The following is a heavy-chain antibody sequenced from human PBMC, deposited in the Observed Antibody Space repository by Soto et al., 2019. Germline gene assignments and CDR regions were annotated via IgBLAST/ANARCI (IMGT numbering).Heavy chain of an antibody. Sequence: ASVKVSCKASGYTFTSYGISWVRQAPGQGLEWMGWISAYNGNTNYAQKLQGRVTMTTDTSTSTAYMELRSLRSEDTAVYYCARAPGTRGDCYYCYGRYFWGQGSTVTDSS. CDR2: ISAYNGNT. CDR3: ARAPGTRGDCYYCYGRYF. V-gene: IGHV1-18*01. D-gene: IGHD2-21*02. J-gene: IGHJ6*02. CDR1: GYTFTSYG.